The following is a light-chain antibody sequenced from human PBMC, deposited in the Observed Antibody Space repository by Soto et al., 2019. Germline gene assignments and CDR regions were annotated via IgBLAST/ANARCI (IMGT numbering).Light chain of an antibody. V-gene: IGKV1-12*01. CDR2: TAT. Sequence: DIQMTQSPSSVSASVGDRVTITCRASQGISRWLAWYQQKPGKAPKLLIYTATSLQSGVPSRFSGSGSGTDFTLTISRLQPEDFATYYCQQANSFPWTFGQGTKLEIK. CDR3: QQANSFPWT. CDR1: QGISRW. J-gene: IGKJ1*01.